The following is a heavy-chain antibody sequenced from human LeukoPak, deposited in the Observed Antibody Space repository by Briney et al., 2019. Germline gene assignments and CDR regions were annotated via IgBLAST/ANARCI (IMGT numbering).Heavy chain of an antibody. V-gene: IGHV3-23*01. D-gene: IGHD5-12*01. CDR3: ALEGVATISDY. CDR1: GFTFSSYA. J-gene: IGHJ4*02. CDR2: ISGSGGST. Sequence: GGSLRLSCAASGFTFSSYAMSWVRQAPGKGLEWVSAISGSGGSTYYADSVKGRFTISRGNSKNTLYLQMNGLRAEDTAVYYCALEGVATISDYWGQGTLVTVSS.